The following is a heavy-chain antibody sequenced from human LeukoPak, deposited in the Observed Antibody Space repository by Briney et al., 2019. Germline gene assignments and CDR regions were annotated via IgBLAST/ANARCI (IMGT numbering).Heavy chain of an antibody. Sequence: SETLSLTCTVSGDSISSYYWSWIRQPPGKGLEWIGYIYYTGSTNYNPPLKSRVTISVDASKNQFSLKLRSVTAADTAVYYCARGRDIVVTAAAFPYFYYYFMDVWGKGTTVTVSS. CDR2: IYYTGST. CDR1: GDSISSYY. J-gene: IGHJ6*03. V-gene: IGHV4-59*08. D-gene: IGHD2-2*01. CDR3: ARGRDIVVTAAAFPYFYYYFMDV.